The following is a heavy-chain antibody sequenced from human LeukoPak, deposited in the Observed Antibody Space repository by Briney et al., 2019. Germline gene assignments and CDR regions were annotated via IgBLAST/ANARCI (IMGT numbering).Heavy chain of an antibody. CDR3: ARAGTYDSSGYYFDY. CDR2: IYYSGST. D-gene: IGHD3-22*01. V-gene: IGHV4-39*07. CDR1: GGSISSSTYY. Sequence: SETLSLTCTVSGGSISSSTYYWGWIRQPPGKGLEWIGTIYYSGSTYYNPSLKSRVTISVDTSKNQFSLKLSSVTAADTAVYYCARAGTYDSSGYYFDYWGQGTLVTVSS. J-gene: IGHJ4*02.